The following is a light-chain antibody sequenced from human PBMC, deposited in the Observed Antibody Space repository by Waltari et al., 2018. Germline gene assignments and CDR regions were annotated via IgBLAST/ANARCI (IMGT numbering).Light chain of an antibody. V-gene: IGLV2-14*03. Sequence: QSALTQPASVSGSPGQSITLSCTGTSSDVGGYNYVSWYQHHPGKAPKLMIFDVSSRPSVFSNPFSGSTSGTTASLTISGLQAEDEADYYCSSYTSSTTYVFGAGTKVTVL. J-gene: IGLJ1*01. CDR3: SSYTSSTTYV. CDR2: DVS. CDR1: SSDVGGYNY.